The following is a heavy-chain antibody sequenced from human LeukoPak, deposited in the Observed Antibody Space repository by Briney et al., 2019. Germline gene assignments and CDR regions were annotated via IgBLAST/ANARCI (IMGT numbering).Heavy chain of an antibody. Sequence: PGGSLRLSCAASGFTFISYWMHWVRQAPGGGLVWVSRINGYVSSTDFADSVKGRFTISRDNAKHTLYLQMNSLRAEDTAVYYCARDAPGNTALDYWGQGTLVTVSS. D-gene: IGHD5-18*01. CDR2: INGYVSST. J-gene: IGHJ4*02. CDR1: GFTFISYW. V-gene: IGHV3-74*01. CDR3: ARDAPGNTALDY.